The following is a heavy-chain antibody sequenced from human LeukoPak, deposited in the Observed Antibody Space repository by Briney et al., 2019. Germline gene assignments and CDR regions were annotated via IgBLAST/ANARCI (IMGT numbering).Heavy chain of an antibody. V-gene: IGHV1-69*05. CDR3: ARAPRSWGFDY. D-gene: IGHD7-27*01. J-gene: IGHJ4*02. CDR2: IIPIFGTA. Sequence: ASVKVSCKASGGTFSSFAISWVRQAPGQGLEWMGGIIPIFGTANYAQKFQGRVTMTRSASINTAYMEPSSLTSEDTAVYYCARAPRSWGFDYWGQGTLVTVSS. CDR1: GGTFSSFA.